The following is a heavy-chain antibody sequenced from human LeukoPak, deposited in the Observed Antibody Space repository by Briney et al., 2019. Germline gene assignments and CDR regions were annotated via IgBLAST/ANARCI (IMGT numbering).Heavy chain of an antibody. Sequence: GGSLRLSCAASGFTVNSNYMNWVRQAPGKGLEWVSVLYSDGRTYYADSVKGRFTISRDTSKNTLYLQVNSLGAEDTAVYYCARGGGYYPIDYWGQGTLVTVSS. J-gene: IGHJ4*02. V-gene: IGHV3-53*01. D-gene: IGHD2-15*01. CDR2: LYSDGRT. CDR3: ARGGGYYPIDY. CDR1: GFTVNSNY.